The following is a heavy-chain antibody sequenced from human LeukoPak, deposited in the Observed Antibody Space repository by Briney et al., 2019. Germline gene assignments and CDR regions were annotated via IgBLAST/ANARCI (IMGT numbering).Heavy chain of an antibody. CDR2: ISAYNGNT. Sequence: ASVKVSCKASGGTFSNYAISWVRQAPGQGLEWMGWISAYNGNTNYAQKLQGRVTMTTDTSTSTAYMELRSLGSDDTAVYYCARCTNPSQLEDHWGQGTLVTVSS. J-gene: IGHJ4*02. D-gene: IGHD6-6*01. V-gene: IGHV1-18*01. CDR1: GGTFSNYA. CDR3: ARCTNPSQLEDH.